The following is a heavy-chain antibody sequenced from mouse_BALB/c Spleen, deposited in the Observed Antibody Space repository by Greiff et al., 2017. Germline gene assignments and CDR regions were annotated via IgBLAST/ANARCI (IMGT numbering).Heavy chain of an antibody. CDR2: INPYNDGT. CDR3: ARGGAMITTGYFDY. J-gene: IGHJ2*01. V-gene: IGHV1-14*01. Sequence: QLVESGPELVKPGASVKMSCKASGYTFTSYVMHWVKQKPGQGLEWIGYINPYNDGTKYNEKFKGKATLTSDKSSSTAYMELSSLTSEDSAVYYCARGGAMITTGYFDYWGQGTTLTVSS. D-gene: IGHD2-4*01. CDR1: GYTFTSYV.